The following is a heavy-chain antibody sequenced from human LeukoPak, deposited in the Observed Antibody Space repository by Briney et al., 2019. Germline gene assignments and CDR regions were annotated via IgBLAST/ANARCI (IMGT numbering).Heavy chain of an antibody. CDR1: GGSITNTNY. CDR2: VNLRGST. J-gene: IGHJ4*02. V-gene: IGHV4-4*02. CDR3: AREGGPYRPLDY. Sequence: SGTLSLTCGVSGGSITNTNYWTWVRQPPGKGLEWIGEVNLRGSTNYNPSLMGRVAISVDKSENHISLQLTSVTAADTAVYYCAREGGPYRPLDYSGQGTLVTVSS.